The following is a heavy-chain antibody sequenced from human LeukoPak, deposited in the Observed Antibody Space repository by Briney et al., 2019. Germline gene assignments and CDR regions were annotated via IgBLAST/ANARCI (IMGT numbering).Heavy chain of an antibody. CDR3: ARVSTNSRVAGYDPQWYFDL. V-gene: IGHV1-18*04. D-gene: IGHD5-12*01. Sequence: ASVKVSCKASGYTFINYGFSWVRQAPGQGLEWMGWTSAYNGNTNYLQKFQGRVTMTTDTSTNTVYMELRSLRSDDTAVYYCARVSTNSRVAGYDPQWYFDLWGRGTPVTVSP. J-gene: IGHJ2*01. CDR2: TSAYNGNT. CDR1: GYTFINYG.